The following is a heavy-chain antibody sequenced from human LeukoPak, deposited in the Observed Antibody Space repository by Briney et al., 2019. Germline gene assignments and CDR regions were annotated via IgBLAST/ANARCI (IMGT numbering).Heavy chain of an antibody. CDR1: GFTFSTYN. CDR2: ITSSSSYI. CDR3: ARELPYSGSPFDY. D-gene: IGHD1-26*01. Sequence: GGSLRLSCAASGFTFSTYNMNWVRQAPGKGLEWVSSITSSSSYIYYADSVKGRFTISRDNAKNSLDLQMNSLRAEDTAVYYCARELPYSGSPFDYWGQGTLVTVSS. J-gene: IGHJ4*02. V-gene: IGHV3-21*01.